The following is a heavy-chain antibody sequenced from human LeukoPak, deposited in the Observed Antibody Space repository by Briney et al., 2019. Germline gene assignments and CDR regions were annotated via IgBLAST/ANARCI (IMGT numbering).Heavy chain of an antibody. J-gene: IGHJ5*02. CDR2: ISAYNGNT. Sequence: ASVKVSCKASGYTFTSYGISWVRQAPGQGLEWMGWISAYNGNTNYAQKLQGRVTMTTDTSTSTAYMELRSLRSDDTVVYYCARAGRDYYGSGSYYNGIFWFDPWGQGTLVTVSS. CDR1: GYTFTSYG. V-gene: IGHV1-18*01. D-gene: IGHD3-10*01. CDR3: ARAGRDYYGSGSYYNGIFWFDP.